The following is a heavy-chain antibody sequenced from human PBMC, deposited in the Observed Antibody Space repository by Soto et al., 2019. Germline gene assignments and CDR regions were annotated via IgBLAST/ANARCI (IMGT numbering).Heavy chain of an antibody. CDR2: IGGSGGSI. CDR1: GFTFSTFS. J-gene: IGHJ4*02. V-gene: IGHV3-48*02. CDR3: ARDLAWAFDS. D-gene: IGHD1-26*01. Sequence: EVQLVESGGGLVQTGGSLRLSCAASGFTFSTFSMNWVRQAPGKGLERLSYIGGSGGSISYADSVKGRFTISRDNGKNTLYLQMSSLRDEDTAVYYCARDLAWAFDSWGQGALVTVSS.